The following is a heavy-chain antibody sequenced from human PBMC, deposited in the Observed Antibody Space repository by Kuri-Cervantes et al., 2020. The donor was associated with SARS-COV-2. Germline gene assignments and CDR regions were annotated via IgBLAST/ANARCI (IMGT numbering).Heavy chain of an antibody. Sequence: SVKVSCKASGGTFSSYAISWVRQAPGQGLEWMGGIIPIFGIANYAQKFQGRVTITADKSTSTAYMELSSLRSEDTAVYYCAVSKGNHYYYYMDVWGKGTTVTVSS. V-gene: IGHV1-69*10. D-gene: IGHD1-14*01. CDR2: IIPIFGIA. CDR3: AVSKGNHYYYYMDV. CDR1: GGTFSSYA. J-gene: IGHJ6*03.